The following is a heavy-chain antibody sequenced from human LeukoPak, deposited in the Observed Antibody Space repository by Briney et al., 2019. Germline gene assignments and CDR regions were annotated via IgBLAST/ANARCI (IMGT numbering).Heavy chain of an antibody. CDR3: ARDQHAFDI. V-gene: IGHV3-33*01. J-gene: IGHJ3*02. CDR1: GFTFSNYG. CDR2: IWYDGSDK. Sequence: GGSLRLSCAASGFTFSNYGMHWVRQAPGKGLEWVAVIWYDGSDKYYADSVKGRFTISRDNSKNTLYLQVNSLRAEDTAVYYCARDQHAFDIWGQGTMVTVSS.